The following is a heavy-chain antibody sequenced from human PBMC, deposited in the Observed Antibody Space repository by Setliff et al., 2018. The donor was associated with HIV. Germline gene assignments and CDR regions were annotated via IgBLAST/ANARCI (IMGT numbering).Heavy chain of an antibody. V-gene: IGHV3-21*06. D-gene: IGHD1-26*01. CDR2: ITSSSSHI. Sequence: GGSLRLSCAASGFTFSSYSINWVRQAPGKGLEWVSSITSSSSHIYYADSVKGRFTISKDNAKNSLYLQMNSLRAEDTAVYYCARRGNYLGDAFDIWGQGTMVTVSS. J-gene: IGHJ3*02. CDR1: GFTFSSYS. CDR3: ARRGNYLGDAFDI.